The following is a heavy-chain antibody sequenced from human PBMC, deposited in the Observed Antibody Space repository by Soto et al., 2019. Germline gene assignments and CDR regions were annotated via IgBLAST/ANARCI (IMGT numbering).Heavy chain of an antibody. D-gene: IGHD3-3*01. Sequence: GGSLRLSCAASGFTSTSCAMSWVRQAPGKGLEWVSSISGSGSGGSTYYADSVKGRFTISRDNFKDTLFLQMNSLRAEDTAVYYCAKAPPTYDFPYYFDSWGQGTLVTVSS. CDR3: AKAPPTYDFPYYFDS. J-gene: IGHJ4*02. V-gene: IGHV3-23*01. CDR2: ISGSGSGGST. CDR1: GFTSTSCA.